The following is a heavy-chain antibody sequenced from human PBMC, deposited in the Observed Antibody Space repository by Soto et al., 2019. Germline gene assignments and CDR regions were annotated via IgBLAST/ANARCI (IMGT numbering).Heavy chain of an antibody. CDR2: ISGNDGRT. CDR3: AKHQIGWYDFDY. J-gene: IGHJ4*02. D-gene: IGHD6-19*01. Sequence: QLLESGGGLVQPGGSLRLSCAASGFTFSTNAMSWVRQAPGKGLEWVSAISGNDGRTYYADSVKGRFTISRDNSKNTLYLQMNSLRAEDTAVFYCAKHQIGWYDFDYWGQGTLVTVSS. V-gene: IGHV3-23*01. CDR1: GFTFSTNA.